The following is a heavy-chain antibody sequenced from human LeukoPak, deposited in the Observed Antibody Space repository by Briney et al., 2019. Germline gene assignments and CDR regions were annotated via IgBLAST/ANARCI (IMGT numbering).Heavy chain of an antibody. J-gene: IGHJ4*02. CDR3: ARGGNSGTIDY. V-gene: IGHV1-69*05. CDR1: GGTFSSNA. Sequence: SVKVSCKASGGTFSSNAISLVRQAPGQGLEWMGRIIPIFGTANYAQKFQGRVTITTDESTSTAYMELSSLRSEDTAVYYCARGGNSGTIDYWGQGTLVTVSS. CDR2: IIPIFGTA. D-gene: IGHD4-23*01.